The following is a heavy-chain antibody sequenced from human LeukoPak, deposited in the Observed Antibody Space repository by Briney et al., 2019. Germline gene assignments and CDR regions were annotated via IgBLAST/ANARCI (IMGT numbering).Heavy chain of an antibody. Sequence: GGSLRLSCATSGFSFSSYAMSWVRQAPGKGLEWVSAMSSSDDGRYYAASVRGRFTISRDTSRSTLYLQMYSPRAEDAAVYYCAKAPVTSCRGAFCYPFDYWGQGTLVTVSS. V-gene: IGHV3-23*01. J-gene: IGHJ4*02. D-gene: IGHD2-15*01. CDR2: MSSSDDGR. CDR1: GFSFSSYA. CDR3: AKAPVTSCRGAFCYPFDY.